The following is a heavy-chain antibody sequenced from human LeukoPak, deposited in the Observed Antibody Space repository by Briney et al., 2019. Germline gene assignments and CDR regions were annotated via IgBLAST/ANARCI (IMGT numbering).Heavy chain of an antibody. J-gene: IGHJ4*02. Sequence: PSETLSLTCAVYGSSFSGFYWSWIRQPPGKGLEWIGEIDHSGSTNYNPSLKSRVTISVDTSKNQFSLKVSSVTAADTAVYYCARDSYGSGNYWGQGTLVTVSS. CDR3: ARDSYGSGNY. CDR1: GSSFSGFY. CDR2: IDHSGST. D-gene: IGHD3-10*01. V-gene: IGHV4-34*01.